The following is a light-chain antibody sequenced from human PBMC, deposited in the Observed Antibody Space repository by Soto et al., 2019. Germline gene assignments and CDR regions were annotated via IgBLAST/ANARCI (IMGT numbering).Light chain of an antibody. J-gene: IGLJ1*01. Sequence: QAVLTQPPSASGTPGQRVTSSCSGSSSNIGSNTVNWYQQLPGTAPKLLIYSNNQRPSGVPDRFSGSKSGTSASLAISGLQSEDEADYYCAAWDDSLNGPYVFGTGTKVTV. CDR1: SSNIGSNT. V-gene: IGLV1-44*01. CDR3: AAWDDSLNGPYV. CDR2: SNN.